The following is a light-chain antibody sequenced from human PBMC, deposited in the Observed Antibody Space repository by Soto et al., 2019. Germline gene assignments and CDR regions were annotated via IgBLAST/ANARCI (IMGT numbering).Light chain of an antibody. J-gene: IGLJ3*02. CDR3: SSYTTAYTQV. CDR2: EVT. V-gene: IGLV2-14*01. CDR1: SSDVGHYDY. Sequence: QSVLTQPASVSGSPGQSITISCTGTSSDVGHYDYVSWCQQHPGKVPKLIISEVTTRPSGVSDRFSGSKSGNTASLTISRLQAEDEAHYYCSSYTTAYTQVFGGGTKVTVL.